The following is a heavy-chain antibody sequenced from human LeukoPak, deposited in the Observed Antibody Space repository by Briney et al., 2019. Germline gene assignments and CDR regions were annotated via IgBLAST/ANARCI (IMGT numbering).Heavy chain of an antibody. V-gene: IGHV3-23*01. CDR1: GFTLSSYA. Sequence: GGSLRLSCAASGFTLSSYARSWVRQAPGKGLEWVSAISGSGGSTYYADSVKRRFTISRDNSKNTLYLQMNSLRAEDTAVYSCAKGLGLTIFGVVTVPFDYWGQGTLVTVSS. J-gene: IGHJ4*02. CDR3: AKGLGLTIFGVVTVPFDY. D-gene: IGHD3-3*01. CDR2: ISGSGGST.